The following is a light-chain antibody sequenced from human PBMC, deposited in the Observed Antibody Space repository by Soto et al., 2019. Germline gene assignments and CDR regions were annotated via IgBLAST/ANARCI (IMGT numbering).Light chain of an antibody. J-gene: IGLJ1*01. CDR1: NSDVGSYNL. CDR2: EVS. V-gene: IGLV2-23*02. CDR3: CSYGGRNTFV. Sequence: QSVLAQPASVSGSPGQSITISCTGTNSDVGSYNLVSWYQQHPGKAPKLMIYEVSKRPSGVSNRFSGSKSGNTASLTISGLQAEDEADYSCCSYGGRNTFVFGSGTKLTVL.